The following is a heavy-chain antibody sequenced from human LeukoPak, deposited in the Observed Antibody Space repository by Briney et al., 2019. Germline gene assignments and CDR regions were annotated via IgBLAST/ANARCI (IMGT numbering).Heavy chain of an antibody. CDR2: ISGSGGST. CDR3: AKDRLNSGWFDP. J-gene: IGHJ5*02. Sequence: GGSLRLSCAASGFTFSSYAMSWVRQAPGKGLEWVSAISGSGGSTYYADSVKGRFTISRDNSKNTLYLQMNSLRAEDTTVYYCAKDRLNSGWFDPWGQGTLVTVSS. D-gene: IGHD4-23*01. CDR1: GFTFSSYA. V-gene: IGHV3-23*01.